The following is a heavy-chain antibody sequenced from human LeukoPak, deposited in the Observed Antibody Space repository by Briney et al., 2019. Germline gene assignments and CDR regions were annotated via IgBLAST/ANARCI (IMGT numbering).Heavy chain of an antibody. D-gene: IGHD2-21*01. V-gene: IGHV1-69*06. J-gene: IGHJ6*02. CDR2: IIPIFNTA. CDR1: GDSFDIYV. Sequence: SVKVSCKASGDSFDIYVINWVRQAPGQGLEWMGRIIPIFNTANYAQKFQGRVTITADKSTTTAYMELTNLRSDDTAVYFCARNCGGGANCHNLFGMDVWGQGTTVTVSS. CDR3: ARNCGGGANCHNLFGMDV.